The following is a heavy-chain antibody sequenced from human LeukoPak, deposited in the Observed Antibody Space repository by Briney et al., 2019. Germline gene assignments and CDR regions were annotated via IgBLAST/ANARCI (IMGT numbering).Heavy chain of an antibody. D-gene: IGHD1-26*01. V-gene: IGHV3-9*03. Sequence: PGGSLRLSCAASGFTFSSYWMHWVRQAPGKGLEWVARVGWNSVKVDYADSVKGRLTIARDNAKNSLFLQMNSLRTEDMALYYCVKDMSGSNDVFDIWGQGTMVTVSS. CDR1: GFTFSSYW. CDR3: VKDMSGSNDVFDI. J-gene: IGHJ3*02. CDR2: VGWNSVKV.